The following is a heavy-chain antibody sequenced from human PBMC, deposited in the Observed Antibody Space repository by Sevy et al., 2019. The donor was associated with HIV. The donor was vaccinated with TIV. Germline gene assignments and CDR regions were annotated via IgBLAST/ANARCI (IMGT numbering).Heavy chain of an antibody. CDR3: ARLRWDLVVVPGATPGCYFDS. J-gene: IGHJ4*02. CDR1: GDSINTYY. V-gene: IGHV4-59*08. CDR2: VSHSGNT. D-gene: IGHD2-2*02. Sequence: SETLSLTCTVSGDSINTYYWSWIRQPPGKGLEWIGYVSHSGNTNYNPSLKSRVPMSVDRSTNQFSLKGKSVTAAETAVYYCARLRWDLVVVPGATPGCYFDSWGQGTLVTVSS.